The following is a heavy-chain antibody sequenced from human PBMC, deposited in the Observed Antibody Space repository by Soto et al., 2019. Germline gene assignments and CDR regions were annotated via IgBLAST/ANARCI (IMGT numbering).Heavy chain of an antibody. CDR3: FSSWGDFRYFDS. CDR2: SRNTGNSYST. J-gene: IGHJ4*02. CDR1: GFTFRDQY. D-gene: IGHD2-21*02. Sequence: EVHLVESGGGLVQPGGSLRLSCAASGFTFRDQYMDWVRQAPGKGLEWVGRSRNTGNSYSTEYAASVSGRFTVSRDGSTNSLYLQMTSLKTDLTAVYYCFSSWGDFRYFDSWGQGTLVTVSS. V-gene: IGHV3-72*01.